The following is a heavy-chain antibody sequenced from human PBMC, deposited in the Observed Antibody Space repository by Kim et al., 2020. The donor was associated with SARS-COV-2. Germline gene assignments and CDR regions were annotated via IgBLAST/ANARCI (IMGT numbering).Heavy chain of an antibody. CDR2: MNPNSGNT. Sequence: ASVKVSCKASGYTFTSYDINWVRQATGQGLEWMGWMNPNSGNTGYAQKFQGRVTMTRNTSISTAYMELSSLRSEDTAVYYCARGGYCSSTSCSRYNWFDPWGQGTLVTVSS. J-gene: IGHJ5*02. D-gene: IGHD2-2*03. CDR3: ARGGYCSSTSCSRYNWFDP. V-gene: IGHV1-8*01. CDR1: GYTFTSYD.